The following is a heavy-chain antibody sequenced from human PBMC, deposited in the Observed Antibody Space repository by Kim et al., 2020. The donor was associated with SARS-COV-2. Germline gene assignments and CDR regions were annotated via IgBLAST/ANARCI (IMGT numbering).Heavy chain of an antibody. V-gene: IGHV4-59*01. D-gene: IGHD3-10*01. CDR3: ARGGEGHTPYYFEY. CDR2: IADSGTT. J-gene: IGHJ4*02. Sequence: SETLSLTCNVSGASISKYFWHWIRQPPGKGLEWIGYIADSGTTNSSPSLKSRVTISADMSENQFSLKVTSVTAADTADYYCARGGEGHTPYYFEYWGQG. CDR1: GASISKYF.